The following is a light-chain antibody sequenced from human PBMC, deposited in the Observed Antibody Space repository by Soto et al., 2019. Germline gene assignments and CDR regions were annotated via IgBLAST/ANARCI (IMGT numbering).Light chain of an antibody. Sequence: QSALTQPASVSGSPGQSITISCTGTSSDVGGYNYVSWYQQHPGKAPKLMIYEVRERPSGVPDRFSGSKSGNTASLTVSGLQAEDEADYYFSSYAGNNNLLFGGGTKLTVL. J-gene: IGLJ2*01. CDR2: EVR. CDR3: SSYAGNNNLL. V-gene: IGLV2-8*01. CDR1: SSDVGGYNY.